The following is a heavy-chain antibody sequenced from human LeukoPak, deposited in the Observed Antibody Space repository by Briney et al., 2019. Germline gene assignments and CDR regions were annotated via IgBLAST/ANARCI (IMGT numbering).Heavy chain of an antibody. J-gene: IGHJ4*02. CDR1: GGSISTYH. CDR2: IYYSGST. CDR3: ARGVYIAAAQYGY. D-gene: IGHD6-13*01. V-gene: IGHV4-59*01. Sequence: SETLSLTCTVSGGSISTYHWSWIRQPPGKGLEWIGNIYYSGSTSYNPSLKSRVTISVDTSKSQFSLKLSSVTAADTAVYYCARGVYIAAAQYGYWGQGTLVTVSS.